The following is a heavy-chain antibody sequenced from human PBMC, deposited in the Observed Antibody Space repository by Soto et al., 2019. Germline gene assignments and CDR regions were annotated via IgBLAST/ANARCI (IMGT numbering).Heavy chain of an antibody. D-gene: IGHD3-22*01. CDR1: GYTFTSYY. CDR3: ERETRYYYDSSGYSDY. CDR2: INPSGGST. V-gene: IGHV1-46*01. J-gene: IGHJ4*02. Sequence: ASVKVSCKASGYTFTSYYMHWVRQAPGQGLEWMGIINPSGGSTSYAQKFQGRVTMTRDTSTSTVYMELSSMRSEDTAVYYCERETRYYYDSSGYSDYWGQGTLVTVSA.